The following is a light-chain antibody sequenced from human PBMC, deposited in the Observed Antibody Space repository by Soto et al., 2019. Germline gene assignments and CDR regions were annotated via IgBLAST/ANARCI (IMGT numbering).Light chain of an antibody. CDR1: QSVSSN. CDR2: GAS. CDR3: QQYNNWTPKT. V-gene: IGKV3-15*01. Sequence: DIVMTQSPATLSVSPGERATLSCRARQSVSSNFAWYQQKPCQAPRLLIYGASTRATGIPARVRGSGSGTALALTISCLQSEDFAVYYCQQYNNWTPKTCGQGTKVEL. J-gene: IGKJ1*01.